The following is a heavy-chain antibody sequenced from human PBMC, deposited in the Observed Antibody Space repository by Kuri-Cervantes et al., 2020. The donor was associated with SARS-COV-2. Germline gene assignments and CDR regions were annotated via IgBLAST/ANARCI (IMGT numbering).Heavy chain of an antibody. Sequence: SVKVSCKASGGTFSSYAISWVRQAPGQGLEWMGGIIPIFGTANYAQKFQGRVTITADESTSTAYMELSSLRSEDTAVYYCARTYYDFWSGYHYYYYYGMDVWGQGTTVTVSS. V-gene: IGHV1-69*13. D-gene: IGHD3-3*01. CDR3: ARTYYDFWSGYHYYYYYGMDV. J-gene: IGHJ6*02. CDR1: GGTFSSYA. CDR2: IIPIFGTA.